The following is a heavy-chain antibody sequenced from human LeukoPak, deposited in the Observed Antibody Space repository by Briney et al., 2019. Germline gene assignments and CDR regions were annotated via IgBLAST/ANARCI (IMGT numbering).Heavy chain of an antibody. Sequence: GGSLRLSCAASGFTFSSYGMHWVRQAPGKGLEWVAVIWYDGSNKYYADSVEGRFTISRDNSKKTVYLQMNSLRADDTAVYYCVKSRRVGANQRGLFDYWGQGTLVTVSP. CDR3: VKSRRVGANQRGLFDY. CDR1: GFTFSSYG. D-gene: IGHD1-26*01. CDR2: IWYDGSNK. V-gene: IGHV3-33*03. J-gene: IGHJ4*02.